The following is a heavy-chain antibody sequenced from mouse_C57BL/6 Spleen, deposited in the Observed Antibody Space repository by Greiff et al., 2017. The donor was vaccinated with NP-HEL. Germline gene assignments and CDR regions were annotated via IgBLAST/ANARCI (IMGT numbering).Heavy chain of an antibody. CDR3: ASIYYDSYWYFDV. V-gene: IGHV1-26*01. CDR1: GYTFTDYY. CDR2: INPNNGGT. Sequence: VQLQQSGPELVKPGASVKISCKASGYTFTDYYMNWVKQSHGKSLEWTGDINPNNGGTSYNQKFKGKATLTVDKSSSTAYMELRSLTSEDSAVYYCASIYYDSYWYFDVWGTGTTVTVSS. J-gene: IGHJ1*03. D-gene: IGHD2-4*01.